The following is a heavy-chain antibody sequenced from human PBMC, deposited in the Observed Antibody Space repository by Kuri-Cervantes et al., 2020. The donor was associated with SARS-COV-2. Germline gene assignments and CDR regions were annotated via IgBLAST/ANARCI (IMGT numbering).Heavy chain of an antibody. CDR2: IYTSGST. D-gene: IGHD1-26*01. CDR3: ARVSGSGSNWAWYFDL. CDR1: GGSISSYY. Sequence: SETLSLTCTVSGGSISSYYWSWIRQPAGKGLEWIGRIYTSGSTNYNPSLKSRVTMSVDTSKNQFSLKLSSVTAADTAVYHCARVSGSGSNWAWYFDLWGRGTLVTVSS. V-gene: IGHV4-4*07. J-gene: IGHJ2*01.